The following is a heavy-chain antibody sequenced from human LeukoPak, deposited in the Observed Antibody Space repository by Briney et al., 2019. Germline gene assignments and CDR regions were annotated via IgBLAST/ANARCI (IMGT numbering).Heavy chain of an antibody. J-gene: IGHJ4*02. CDR3: ASSFDY. V-gene: IGHV3-21*05. CDR1: GFTFSSHS. CDR2: ISDDSSFI. Sequence: GGSLRLSCAASGFTFSSHSMNWVRQAPGKGLEWVSYISDDSSFIYYADSVKGRFTISRDDAQNSLYLQMNSLRVEDTAVYYCASSFDYWGQGTLVTVSS.